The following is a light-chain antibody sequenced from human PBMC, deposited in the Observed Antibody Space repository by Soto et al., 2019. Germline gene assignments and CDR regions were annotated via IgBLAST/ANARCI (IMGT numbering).Light chain of an antibody. CDR2: DAS. CDR1: QSVSSN. J-gene: IGKJ4*01. Sequence: EIVMTQSPATLSVSPGERATLSCRASQSVSSNLAWYQQKPGQTPRLLIYDASSRATGIPARCSGSGSGTDFTLTISSLQSEDFAVYYCQQYNNWPLTFGGGTKVEIK. CDR3: QQYNNWPLT. V-gene: IGKV3-15*01.